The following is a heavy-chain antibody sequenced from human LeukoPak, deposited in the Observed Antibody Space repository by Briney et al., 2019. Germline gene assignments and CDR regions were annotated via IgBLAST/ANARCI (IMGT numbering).Heavy chain of an antibody. CDR3: ARHSSGSYYTY. CDR2: IKQDGSDK. V-gene: IGHV3-7*01. J-gene: IGHJ4*02. CDR1: EFTVSSHY. Sequence: GGSLRLSCAASEFTVSSHYMSWVRQAPGKGLEWVAHIKQDGSDKYYVDSVKGRFTISRDNAKNSLYLQMNSLRADDTAMYYCARHSSGSYYTYWGQGTLVTVSS. D-gene: IGHD3-10*01.